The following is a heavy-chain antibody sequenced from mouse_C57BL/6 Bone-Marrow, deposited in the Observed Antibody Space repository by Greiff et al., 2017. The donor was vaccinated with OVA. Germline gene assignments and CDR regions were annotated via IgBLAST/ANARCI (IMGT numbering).Heavy chain of an antibody. CDR3: ARDGITTVVGYFDY. CDR2: IDPSDSYT. CDR1: GYTFTSYW. V-gene: IGHV1-50*01. D-gene: IGHD1-1*01. Sequence: QVQLQQPGAELVKPGASVKLSCKASGYTFTSYWMQWVKQRPGQGLEWIGEIDPSDSYTNYNQQFKGKATVTVDTSSSTAYMQLSSLTSEDSAVYYCARDGITTVVGYFDYWGQGTTLTVSS. J-gene: IGHJ2*01.